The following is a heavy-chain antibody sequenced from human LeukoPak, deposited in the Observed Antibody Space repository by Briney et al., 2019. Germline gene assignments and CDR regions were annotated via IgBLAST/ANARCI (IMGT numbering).Heavy chain of an antibody. V-gene: IGHV3-21*01. CDR3: AREHSSSWYEHAFDI. Sequence: GASLRLSCAASGFTFSSYSMNWVRQAPGKRLEWVSSISSSSSYIYYADSVKGRFTISRDNAKNSLYLQMNSLRAEDTAVYYCAREHSSSWYEHAFDIWGQGTMVTVSS. CDR1: GFTFSSYS. J-gene: IGHJ3*02. D-gene: IGHD6-13*01. CDR2: ISSSSSYI.